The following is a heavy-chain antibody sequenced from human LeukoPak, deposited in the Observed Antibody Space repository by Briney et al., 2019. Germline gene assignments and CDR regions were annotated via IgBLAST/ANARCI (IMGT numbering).Heavy chain of an antibody. CDR2: IIPTFGTA. CDR1: GGTFSSYA. J-gene: IGHJ4*02. D-gene: IGHD2-21*01. Sequence: SVKVSCKASGGTFSSYALSWVRKAPGQGLEWMGGIIPTFGTANYAQKFQGRVTITADESTSTAYMELSSLRSEDTAVYYCVTHIRNSPVFDYWGQGTLVTVSS. CDR3: VTHIRNSPVFDY. V-gene: IGHV1-69*13.